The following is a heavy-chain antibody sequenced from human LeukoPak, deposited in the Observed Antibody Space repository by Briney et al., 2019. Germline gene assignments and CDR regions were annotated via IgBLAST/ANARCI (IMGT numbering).Heavy chain of an antibody. CDR3: AKGSTMYTAYYFDY. D-gene: IGHD3-10*02. V-gene: IGHV3-23*01. CDR2: IRGSGGST. J-gene: IGHJ4*02. CDR1: GFTFSDYY. Sequence: QGGGSLRLSCVASGFTFSDYYMSWIRQAPGKGLEWVSVIRGSGGSTDYADSVKGRFTISRDSSKNTLYVQMNSLRAEDTAVYYCAKGSTMYTAYYFDYWGQGTLVTVSS.